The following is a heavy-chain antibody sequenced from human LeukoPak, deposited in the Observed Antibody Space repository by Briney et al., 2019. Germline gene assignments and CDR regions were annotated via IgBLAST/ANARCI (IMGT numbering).Heavy chain of an antibody. CDR1: GFTGDDNE. V-gene: IGHV3-20*04. D-gene: IGHD3-22*01. J-gene: IGHJ3*02. CDR2: INWDGGST. Sequence: GGSLRLSGAASGFTGDDNEMSWVGQGPGKGLKWVSGINWDGGSTGYADSVKGRFTISRANAKNSLYLQMNSLRAEDTALYYCAREGVGYYGSSGPGDAFDIWAQGPMVTVSS. CDR3: AREGVGYYGSSGPGDAFDI.